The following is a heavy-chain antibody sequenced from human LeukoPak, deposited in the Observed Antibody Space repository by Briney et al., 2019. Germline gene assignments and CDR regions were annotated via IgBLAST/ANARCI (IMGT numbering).Heavy chain of an antibody. CDR2: ISYDGSNK. Sequence: GGSLRLSCAASGFTFSSYGMHWVRQAPGKGLEWVAVISYDGSNKYYADSVKGRFTISRDNSKNTLYLQMNSLRAEDTAVYYCASPAVWGELSLRYWGQGTLVTVSS. V-gene: IGHV3-30*03. J-gene: IGHJ4*02. CDR3: ASPAVWGELSLRY. CDR1: GFTFSSYG. D-gene: IGHD3-16*02.